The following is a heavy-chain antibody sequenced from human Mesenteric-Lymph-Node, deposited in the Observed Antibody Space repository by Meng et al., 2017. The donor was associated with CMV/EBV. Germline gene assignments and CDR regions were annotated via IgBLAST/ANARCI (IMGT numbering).Heavy chain of an antibody. J-gene: IGHJ5*02. Sequence: GGSLRLSCAASGFTFSDYYMSWIRQAPGKGLEWVSYISPSGSTIYYADSVKGRFTISKDNAKNSLSLQMNSLRAEDTAIYYCAIDVGMPDGFDGDWFDPWGQGALVTVSS. CDR1: GFTFSDYY. CDR2: ISPSGSTI. D-gene: IGHD3-10*01. V-gene: IGHV3-11*01. CDR3: AIDVGMPDGFDGDWFDP.